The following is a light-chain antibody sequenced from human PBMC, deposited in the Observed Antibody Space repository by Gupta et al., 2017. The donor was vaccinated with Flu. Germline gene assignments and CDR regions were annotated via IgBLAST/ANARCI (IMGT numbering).Light chain of an antibody. V-gene: IGKV2-30*01. J-gene: IGKJ1*01. Sequence: ISCRSSQSLVYSDGSTVLHWFQQRPGQSGGGGGGGGSHRDSGVPDRFTGSGSGTEFTLKISRVEAEDVGIYFCMQGAHWPWAFGQGTKVEIK. CDR3: MQGAHWPWA. CDR2: GGS. CDR1: QSLVYSDGSTV.